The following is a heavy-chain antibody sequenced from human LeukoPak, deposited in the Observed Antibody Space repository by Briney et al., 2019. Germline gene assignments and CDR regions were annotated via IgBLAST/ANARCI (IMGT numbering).Heavy chain of an antibody. CDR1: GFTFDDYA. CDR3: AKDIGALTGTPEYFQH. D-gene: IGHD2-8*02. CDR2: ISWNSGSI. V-gene: IGHV3-9*01. Sequence: GGSLRLSCAASGFTFDDYAMHWVRQAPGKGLEWVSGISWNSGSIGYADSVKGRFTISRDNAKNSLYLQMNSLRAEDTALYYCAKDIGALTGTPEYFQHWGQGTLVTVSS. J-gene: IGHJ1*01.